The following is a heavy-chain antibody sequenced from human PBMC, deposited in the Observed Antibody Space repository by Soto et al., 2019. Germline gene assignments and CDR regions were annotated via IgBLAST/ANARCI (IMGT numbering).Heavy chain of an antibody. CDR3: ARILIIGTTSGFNWFDP. V-gene: IGHV3-21*01. Sequence: GGSLRLSCAASGFTFSSYTMNWVRQAPGKGLEWVSSISSSSSYIYYADSVKGRFTISRDNAKNSLYLQMNGLRAEDTAVYYCARILIIGTTSGFNWFDPWGQGTLVTVSS. D-gene: IGHD1-20*01. CDR2: ISSSSSYI. CDR1: GFTFSSYT. J-gene: IGHJ5*02.